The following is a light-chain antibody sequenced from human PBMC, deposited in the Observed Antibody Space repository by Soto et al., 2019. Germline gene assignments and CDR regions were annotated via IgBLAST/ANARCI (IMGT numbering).Light chain of an antibody. CDR1: QSISNW. Sequence: DIQMTQSPSALSASVGDRVAITCRASQSISNWLAWYQQKPGKAPKLVIYEASSLESGVPSRFSGSGSGTEFTLTISSLQPDDFATYYCQQYNSYPETFGQGTKVEIK. CDR2: EAS. J-gene: IGKJ1*01. CDR3: QQYNSYPET. V-gene: IGKV1-5*03.